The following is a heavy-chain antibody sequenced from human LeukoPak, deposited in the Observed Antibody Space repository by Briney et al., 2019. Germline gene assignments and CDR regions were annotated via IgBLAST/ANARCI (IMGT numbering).Heavy chain of an antibody. D-gene: IGHD5-24*01. Sequence: GGSLRLSCAASGFTFSSYAMNWVRQVPGKGLEWVSTISGSGGSTSYADSVKGRFTISRDNAKNTLYLQMNSLRAEDTAVYYCARKKATDYYYYYYGMDVWGQGTTVTVSS. CDR1: GFTFSSYA. J-gene: IGHJ6*02. CDR3: ARKKATDYYYYYYGMDV. CDR2: ISGSGGST. V-gene: IGHV3-23*01.